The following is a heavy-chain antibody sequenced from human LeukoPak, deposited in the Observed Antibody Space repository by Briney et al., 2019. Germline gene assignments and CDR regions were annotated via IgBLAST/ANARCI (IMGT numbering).Heavy chain of an antibody. CDR2: IWYDGSND. J-gene: IGHJ4*02. V-gene: IGHV3-33*01. Sequence: GGSLRLSCAASGFTFSTFGMHWVRQAPGKGLEWVAVIWYDGSNDYYADSVKGRFTISRDNSKDTLYLQMNSLRAEDTAVYYCARDLSFWGQGTLVTVSS. CDR3: ARDLSF. CDR1: GFTFSTFG.